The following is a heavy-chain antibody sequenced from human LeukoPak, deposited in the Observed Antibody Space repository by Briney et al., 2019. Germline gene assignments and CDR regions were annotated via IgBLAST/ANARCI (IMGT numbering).Heavy chain of an antibody. CDR1: GYSFTSYG. J-gene: IGHJ4*02. CDR3: ARDNYGRGVFDN. Sequence: ASVKVSCKASGYSFTSYGISWVRQAPGQGLEWMGWIGTYNGITNFAQRLQGRVSMTTDTSTSTAYMELRSLRSDDTAVYYCARDNYGRGVFDNWGQGTLVSVSS. D-gene: IGHD3-10*01. CDR2: IGTYNGIT. V-gene: IGHV1-18*01.